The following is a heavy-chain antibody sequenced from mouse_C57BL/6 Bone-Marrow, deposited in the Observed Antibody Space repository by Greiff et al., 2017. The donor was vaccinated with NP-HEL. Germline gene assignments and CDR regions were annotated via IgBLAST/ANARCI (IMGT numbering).Heavy chain of an antibody. CDR2: ISSGGSYT. CDR3: ARLGVFDY. J-gene: IGHJ2*01. Sequence: EVKLVESGGDLVKPGGSLKLSCAASGFTFSSYGMSWVRQTPDKRLEWVATISSGGSYTYYPDSVKGRFTISRDNAKNTLYLQMSSLKSEDTAMYYCARLGVFDYWGQGTTLTDSS. V-gene: IGHV5-6*01. CDR1: GFTFSSYG.